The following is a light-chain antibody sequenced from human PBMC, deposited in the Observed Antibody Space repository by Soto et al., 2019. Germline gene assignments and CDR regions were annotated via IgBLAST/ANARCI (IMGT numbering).Light chain of an antibody. V-gene: IGLV2-8*01. Sequence: QSVLTQPPSASESPGQSVTISCTGVSGDVGGYTYVSWYQQYPGKAPKLLIYEVSKRPQGVPDRFTGSKSGNTASLTVSGVQPDDEAHYYCSSSGGSNGFVVFGGGTKLTVL. CDR3: SSSGGSNGFVV. CDR2: EVS. CDR1: SGDVGGYTY. J-gene: IGLJ2*01.